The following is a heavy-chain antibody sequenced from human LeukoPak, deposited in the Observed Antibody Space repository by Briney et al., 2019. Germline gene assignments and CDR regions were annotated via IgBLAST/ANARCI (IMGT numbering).Heavy chain of an antibody. V-gene: IGHV4-39*01. J-gene: IGHJ4*02. CDR3: ARQGYCSGGSCYGDFDY. CDR1: GVSISSSSYY. D-gene: IGHD2-15*01. CDR2: IYYSGST. Sequence: SETLSLTCTVSGVSISSSSYYWGWIRQPPGKGLEWIGSIYYSGSTYYNPSLKSRVTISVDTSKNQFSLKLSSVTAADTAVYYCARQGYCSGGSCYGDFDYWGQGTLVTVSS.